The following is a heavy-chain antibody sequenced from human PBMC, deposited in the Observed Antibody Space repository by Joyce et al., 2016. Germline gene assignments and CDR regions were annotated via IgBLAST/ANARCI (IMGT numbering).Heavy chain of an antibody. D-gene: IGHD3-3*02. CDR2: ISVYNGYK. Sequence: QVQLMQSGPEVKKPGASVKVSCKASGYSFTTYGLNWVRQAPGQGLEWMGWISVYNGYKNYAQKFRGRVTMTTDTSTTTAYMEVTSLTTDDTAVYYCARDLYSLAGTEGDYYYGMDVWGQGTTVIVSS. V-gene: IGHV1-18*04. CDR1: GYSFTTYG. J-gene: IGHJ6*02. CDR3: ARDLYSLAGTEGDYYYGMDV.